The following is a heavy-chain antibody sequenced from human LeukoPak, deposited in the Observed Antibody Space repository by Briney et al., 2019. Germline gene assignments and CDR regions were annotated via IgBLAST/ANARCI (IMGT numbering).Heavy chain of an antibody. CDR1: GFTFSVYS. D-gene: IGHD6-25*01. CDR2: ITSRSSNI. CDR3: ARVAAAHYLNEAFDI. Sequence: GGSLRLSCAASGFTFSVYSMNWVRQAPGKGLEWVSSITSRSSNIYYADSVKGRFTIFRDNAKNSLYLQMNSLRAEDTAVYYCARVAAAHYLNEAFDIWDHGTMVTVSS. J-gene: IGHJ3*02. V-gene: IGHV3-21*01.